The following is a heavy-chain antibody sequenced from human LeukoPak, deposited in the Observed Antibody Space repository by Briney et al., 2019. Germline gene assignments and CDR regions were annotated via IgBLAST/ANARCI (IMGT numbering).Heavy chain of an antibody. D-gene: IGHD3-10*01. CDR1: GYSFTSYW. V-gene: IGHV5-51*01. CDR2: IYPGDSDT. Sequence: GESLKISCKGSGYSFTSYWIGWVREMPGKGLEWMGIIYPGDSDTRYSPSFQGQVTISADKSLSTAYLQWSSLKASDTAMYYCARPTMVRGVLSSHFDYWGQGTLVTVSS. J-gene: IGHJ4*02. CDR3: ARPTMVRGVLSSHFDY.